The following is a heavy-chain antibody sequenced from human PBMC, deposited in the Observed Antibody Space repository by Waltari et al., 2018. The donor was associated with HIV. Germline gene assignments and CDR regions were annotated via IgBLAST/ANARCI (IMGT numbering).Heavy chain of an antibody. D-gene: IGHD3-16*01. CDR3: VRGFGNYGFYFDY. CDR2: IDHTGTS. J-gene: IGHJ4*02. V-gene: IGHV4-34*02. Sequence: QVHLPQWGSGLLKPSGTLSLTCAVYGGSFSGYYWTWIRQSPGRGLEWIGEIDHTGTSTYNPFLKGRVTMSVDTSKNQFSLTLKSVTAADTAVYYCVRGFGNYGFYFDYWGQGKLVSVSS. CDR1: GGSFSGYY.